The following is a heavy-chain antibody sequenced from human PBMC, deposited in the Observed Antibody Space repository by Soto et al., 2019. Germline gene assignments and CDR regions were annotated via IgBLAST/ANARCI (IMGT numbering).Heavy chain of an antibody. V-gene: IGHV4-38-2*01. CDR2: MYYSGTT. J-gene: IGHJ4*02. D-gene: IGHD2-21*01. CDR3: ASDWYRDGCTGGYFVC. Sequence: PSDPLSLTCAVSVFSISSGYYWVWIRQPPGKGLEWIGSMYYSGTTYYNPSLKSRVAISVDTSKNQFSLKLRSVTASDTAVYYGASDWYRDGCTGGYFVCWSRGTLLTL. CDR1: VFSISSGYY.